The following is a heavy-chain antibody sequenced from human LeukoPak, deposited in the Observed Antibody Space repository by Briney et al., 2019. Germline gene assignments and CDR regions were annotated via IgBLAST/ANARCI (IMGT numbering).Heavy chain of an antibody. D-gene: IGHD1-1*01. CDR2: ISSSSSTI. CDR3: ARETSGTTMFNYFDY. J-gene: IGHJ4*02. V-gene: IGHV3-48*04. Sequence: PGGSLRLSCAASGFTFSSYSMTWVRQAPGKGLEWVSYISSSSSTIYYADSVKGRFTISRDNAKNSLYLQMNSLRAEDTAVYYCARETSGTTMFNYFDYWGQGTLVTVSS. CDR1: GFTFSSYS.